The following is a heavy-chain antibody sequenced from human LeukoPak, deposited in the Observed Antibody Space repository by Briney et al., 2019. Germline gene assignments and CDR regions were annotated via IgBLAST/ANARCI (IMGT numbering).Heavy chain of an antibody. CDR3: ARARVRGENYFDY. D-gene: IGHD3-10*01. J-gene: IGHJ4*02. CDR2: ISYDGSNK. V-gene: IGHV3-30-3*01. Sequence: GGSLRLSCAASGFTFSSYAMSWVRQAPGKGLEWVAVISYDGSNKYYADSVKGRFTISRDNSKNTLYLQMNSLRAEDTAVYYCARARVRGENYFDYWGQGTLVTVSS. CDR1: GFTFSSYA.